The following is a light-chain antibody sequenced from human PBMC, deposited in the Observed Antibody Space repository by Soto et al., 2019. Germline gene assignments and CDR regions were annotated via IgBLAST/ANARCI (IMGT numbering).Light chain of an antibody. Sequence: DIQMTQSPSTLSASVGDRVTITCRASQSMSGWLAWYQQKPGKAPKLLIYDASTLESEVPSRFSGSISGTEFTLTISSLQPDDFATYYCQQYSSYSITFGQGTRLEIK. CDR1: QSMSGW. CDR2: DAS. CDR3: QQYSSYSIT. V-gene: IGKV1-5*01. J-gene: IGKJ5*01.